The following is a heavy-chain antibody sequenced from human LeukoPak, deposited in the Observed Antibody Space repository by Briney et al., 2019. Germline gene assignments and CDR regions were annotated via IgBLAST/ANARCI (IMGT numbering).Heavy chain of an antibody. J-gene: IGHJ4*02. D-gene: IGHD4-11*01. CDR3: AKDQYGGYGNYPSGYYLDY. V-gene: IGHV3-23*01. CDR1: GFTFSSYA. Sequence: GGSLRLSCAAPGFTFSSYAMTWVRQVPGKGLEWVSAIRGTGTITYYADSVKGRFTISRDNSKNTLYLQMYSLRAEDTAVYYCAKDQYGGYGNYPSGYYLDYWGQGTLVTVSS. CDR2: IRGTGTIT.